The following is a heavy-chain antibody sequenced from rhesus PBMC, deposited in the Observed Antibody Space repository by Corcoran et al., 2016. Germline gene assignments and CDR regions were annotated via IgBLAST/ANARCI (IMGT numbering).Heavy chain of an antibody. CDR2: IFGSIGST. J-gene: IGHJ6*01. CDR1: GGSISSGYG. CDR3: ARVGVLGIGGLDS. D-gene: IGHD5-42*01. V-gene: IGHV4S7*01. Sequence: QLQLQESGPGLVKPSETLSLTCAVSGGSISSGYGWSWIRQPPGKGLEWIGNIFGSIGSTSSTPSLKSRVTISPDTSQNRFSLKLSSVTAADTAVYYCARVGVLGIGGLDSWGQGVVVTVSS.